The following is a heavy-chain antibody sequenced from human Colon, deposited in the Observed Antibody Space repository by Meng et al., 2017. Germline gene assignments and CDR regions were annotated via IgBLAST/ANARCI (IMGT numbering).Heavy chain of an antibody. CDR2: VHYSGSN. V-gene: IGHV4-4*02. CDR3: ARGYLGTPVVHFDA. Sequence: VAGAGVVEPWATLCLTCAVSDVSVSGSNGWGWVRQSPEKGLEWIGEVHYSGSNNYNPSLKSRVTMSVDKSKNHFSLNLTSVTAADTGVYYCARGYLGTPVVHFDAWGQGTLVTVSS. CDR1: DVSVSGSNG. D-gene: IGHD7-27*01. J-gene: IGHJ4*02.